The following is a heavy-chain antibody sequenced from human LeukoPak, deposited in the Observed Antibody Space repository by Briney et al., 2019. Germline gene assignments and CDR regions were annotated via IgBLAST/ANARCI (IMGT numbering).Heavy chain of an antibody. CDR1: GYSFTSYW. J-gene: IGHJ5*02. D-gene: IGHD2-2*01. CDR3: ARHALYCSSTSCSTGGWFDP. CDR2: IYPGDSDT. V-gene: IGHV5-51*01. Sequence: GESLKISCKGSGYSFTSYWIGWVRQMPGKGLEWMGIIYPGDSDTRYSPSFRGQVTISADKSISTAYLQWSSLKASDTAMYYCARHALYCSSTSCSTGGWFDPWGQGTLVTVSS.